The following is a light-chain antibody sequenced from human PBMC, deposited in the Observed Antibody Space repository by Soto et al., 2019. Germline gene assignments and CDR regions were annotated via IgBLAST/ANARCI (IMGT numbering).Light chain of an antibody. Sequence: QSVLTQPPSASGTPGQRVTIFCSGSSSNIGSNTVNWYQQLPGTAPKLLIYSNNQRPSGVPDRFSGSKSGTSASLAISGLQSEDEADYYCAAWDDSLNGPVFGGGTKLTVL. V-gene: IGLV1-44*01. CDR1: SSNIGSNT. CDR2: SNN. CDR3: AAWDDSLNGPV. J-gene: IGLJ2*01.